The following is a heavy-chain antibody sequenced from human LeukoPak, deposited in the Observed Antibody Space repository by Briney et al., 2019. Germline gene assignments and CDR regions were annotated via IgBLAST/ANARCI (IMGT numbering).Heavy chain of an antibody. D-gene: IGHD6-13*01. CDR1: GGSISSRSYY. CDR2: INYSGST. J-gene: IGHJ4*02. V-gene: IGHV4-39*01. CDR3: ARLKQKQLSPFDY. Sequence: SETLSLTCTVFGGSISSRSYYWGWIRQPPGKGLEWIGSINYSGSTYYNPSLKSRVTISVDTSKNQFSLKLRSVTAADTAVYHCARLKQKQLSPFDYWGQGTLVTVSS.